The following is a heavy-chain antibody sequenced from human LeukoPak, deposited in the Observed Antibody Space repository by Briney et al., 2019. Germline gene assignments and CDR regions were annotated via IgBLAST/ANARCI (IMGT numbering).Heavy chain of an antibody. D-gene: IGHD4-17*01. V-gene: IGHV4-38-2*02. J-gene: IGHJ2*01. CDR2: IYHSGAT. CDR1: GHSIINSFY. Sequence: SETLSLTCTVSGHSIINSFYWGWIRQPPRKGLEWIGSIYHSGATYYNPSLKSRDTISLDTSNNQFSLKLNSVTAADTAVYYCARRGGDDYGDYWSFSYWYFDLWGRGTLVTVSS. CDR3: ARRGGDDYGDYWSFSYWYFDL.